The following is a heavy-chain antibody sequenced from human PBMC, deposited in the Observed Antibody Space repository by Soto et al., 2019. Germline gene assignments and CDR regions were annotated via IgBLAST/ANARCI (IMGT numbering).Heavy chain of an antibody. J-gene: IGHJ4*02. D-gene: IGHD6-6*01. V-gene: IGHV4-59*01. CDR1: GDSISSYY. CDR2: IYYSGST. Sequence: PSETLSLTCSVSGDSISSYYWSWIRQPPGKGLEWIGYIYYSGSTNYNPSFKSRVTISVDTPKNQFSLKLTSVTAADTAVYYCARCPSYEYSSSSVPFDYWGQGTLVTVSS. CDR3: ARCPSYEYSSSSVPFDY.